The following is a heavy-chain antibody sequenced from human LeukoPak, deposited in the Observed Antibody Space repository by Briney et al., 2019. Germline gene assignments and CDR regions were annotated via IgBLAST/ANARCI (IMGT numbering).Heavy chain of an antibody. CDR1: GGSFSGYY. V-gene: IGHV4-34*01. D-gene: IGHD3-10*01. Sequence: SETLSLTCAVYGGSFSGYYWSWIRQPPGKGLEWIGEINHSGSTNYNPYLKSRVTISVDTSKNQFSLKLSSVTAADTAVYYCARGLLWFGSRRNPVDYWGQGTLVTVSS. CDR3: ARGLLWFGSRRNPVDY. J-gene: IGHJ4*02. CDR2: INHSGST.